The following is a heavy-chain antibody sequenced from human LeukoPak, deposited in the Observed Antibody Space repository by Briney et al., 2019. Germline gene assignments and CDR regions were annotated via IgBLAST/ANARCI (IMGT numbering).Heavy chain of an antibody. CDR1: GYTFTDYY. J-gene: IGHJ4*02. CDR2: INPNSGGT. D-gene: IGHD2-21*01. Sequence: ASVKVSRKASGYTFTDYYMHWVRQAPGPGLEWMGWINPNSGGTDYAQKFQGRVTLIRDTSISTAYMELSRLTSDDTAVYYCARGRYCGETTCSDFDSWGQGTLVTVSS. CDR3: ARGRYCGETTCSDFDS. V-gene: IGHV1-2*02.